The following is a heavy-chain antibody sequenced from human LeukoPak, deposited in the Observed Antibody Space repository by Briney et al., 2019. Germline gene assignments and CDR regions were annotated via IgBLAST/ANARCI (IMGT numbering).Heavy chain of an antibody. CDR1: GFTLSRYG. Sequence: GGSLRLSCAASGFTLSRYGMHWVRQAPGQGLEWVANIKHDASEIYYVDSVKGRFTISRDNAKNSLYLQMKNLRAEDTAVYYCEGERGDAFDVWGQGTMVTVSS. CDR2: IKHDASEI. CDR3: EGERGDAFDV. V-gene: IGHV3-7*01. J-gene: IGHJ3*01.